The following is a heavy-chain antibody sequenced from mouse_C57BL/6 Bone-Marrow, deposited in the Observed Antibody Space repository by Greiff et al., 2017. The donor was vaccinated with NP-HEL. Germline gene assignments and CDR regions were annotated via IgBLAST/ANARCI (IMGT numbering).Heavy chain of an antibody. V-gene: IGHV2-9-1*01. CDR3: ARNLNYYGSSNAMDY. CDR1: GFSLTSYA. CDR2: IWTGGGT. D-gene: IGHD1-1*01. Sequence: VMLVESGPGLVAPSQSLSITCTVSGFSLTSYAISWVRQPPGKGLEWLGVIWTGGGTNYNSALKSRLSISKDNSKSQVFLKMNSLQTDDTARYYCARNLNYYGSSNAMDYWGQGTSVTVSS. J-gene: IGHJ4*01.